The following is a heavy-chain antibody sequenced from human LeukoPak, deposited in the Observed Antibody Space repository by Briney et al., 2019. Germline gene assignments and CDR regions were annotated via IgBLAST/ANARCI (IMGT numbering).Heavy chain of an antibody. CDR2: VYSSGRT. D-gene: IGHD1-1*01. J-gene: IGHJ4*02. CDR1: GGSISSYY. Sequence: KPSETLSLTCTVSGGSISSYYWNWIRQPPGKGLEWIGYVYSSGRTNYNPSLKSRVTISVDTSKNQFSLKLNSVTAADTAVYHCARRMSHLYKFEYWGQGTLVTVPS. V-gene: IGHV4-59*08. CDR3: ARRMSHLYKFEY.